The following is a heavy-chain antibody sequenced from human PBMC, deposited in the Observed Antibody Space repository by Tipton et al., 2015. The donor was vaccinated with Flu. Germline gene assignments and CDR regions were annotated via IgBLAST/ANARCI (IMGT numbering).Heavy chain of an antibody. CDR3: ARNLGGGAFDI. J-gene: IGHJ3*02. D-gene: IGHD3-10*01. V-gene: IGHV4-39*07. Sequence: TLSLTCTVSGGSISTSNYYWDWIRQPPGKGLEWIGNIYYSGTTSYNPSLQSRVTISIYTSKNQFSLKLSSVTAADTAVYYCARNLGGGAFDICGQGTMVTVSS. CDR1: GGSISTSNYY. CDR2: IYYSGTT.